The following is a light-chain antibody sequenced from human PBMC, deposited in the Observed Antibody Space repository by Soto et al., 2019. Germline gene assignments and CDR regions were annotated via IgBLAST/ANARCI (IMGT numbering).Light chain of an antibody. V-gene: IGLV2-8*01. CDR3: SSYAGSNNYV. Sequence: QSVLTQPPSASGSPGQSVTISCTGTSSDVGGYNYVSWYQQHPGKAPKLMIYEVNKRPSGVADRFSGSKSGNTSSLTVSGLQVEDEADYYCSSYAGSNNYVFGTGTKLTVL. CDR2: EVN. CDR1: SSDVGGYNY. J-gene: IGLJ1*01.